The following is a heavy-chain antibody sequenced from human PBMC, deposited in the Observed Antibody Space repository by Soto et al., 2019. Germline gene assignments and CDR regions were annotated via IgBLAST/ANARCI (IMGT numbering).Heavy chain of an antibody. Sequence: QVQLQESGPGLVKPSETLSLTCTVSGGSISSYYWSWIRQPPGKGLEWIGYIYYSGSTNYNPSLKSRVTISVDTSKNQFSLKLSSVTAAGTAVYYCARAYSSGWTRWFDPWGQGTLVTVSS. V-gene: IGHV4-59*08. J-gene: IGHJ5*02. CDR2: IYYSGST. CDR1: GGSISSYY. D-gene: IGHD6-19*01. CDR3: ARAYSSGWTRWFDP.